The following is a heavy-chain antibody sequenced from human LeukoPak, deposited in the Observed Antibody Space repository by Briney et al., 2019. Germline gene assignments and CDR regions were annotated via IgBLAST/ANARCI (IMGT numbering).Heavy chain of an antibody. CDR3: ARDSRENCGGDCYHLDY. V-gene: IGHV4-59*01. CDR1: GGSISSYY. CDR2: IYYSGST. J-gene: IGHJ4*02. Sequence: SETLSLTCTVSGGSISSYYWSWIRQPPGKGLEWIGYIYYSGSTNYNPSLKSRVTISVDTSKNQFSLKLSSVTAADTAVYYCARDSRENCGGDCYHLDYWGQGTLVTVSS. D-gene: IGHD2-21*02.